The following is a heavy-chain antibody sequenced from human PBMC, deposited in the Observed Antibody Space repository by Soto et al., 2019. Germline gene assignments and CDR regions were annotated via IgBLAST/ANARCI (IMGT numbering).Heavy chain of an antibody. V-gene: IGHV4-39*01. Sequence: CLTCSVSGGSITTSDYWWGWIRQPPGKGLEWIGSIFYSGSTHYSSSLKSRVIISVDTSKNQFSLNLNSVTAADTSAYFCARQVCLGVWAFDIWGQGTMVTVSS. CDR2: IFYSGST. D-gene: IGHD3-16*01. CDR1: GGSITTSDYW. CDR3: ARQVCLGVWAFDI. J-gene: IGHJ3*02.